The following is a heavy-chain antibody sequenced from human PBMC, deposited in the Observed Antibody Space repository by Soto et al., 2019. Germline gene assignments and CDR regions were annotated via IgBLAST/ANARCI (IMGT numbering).Heavy chain of an antibody. CDR3: AKSFGSRREFRDGNWFDP. CDR1: GFTFSSYA. CDR2: ISGSGGST. Sequence: GGSLRLSCAASGFTFSSYAMSWVRQAPGKGLEWVSAISGSGGSTYYADSVKGRFTISRDNSKNTLYLQMNSLRAEDTAVYYCAKSFGSRREFRDGNWFDPWGQGTLVTVSS. D-gene: IGHD3-10*01. J-gene: IGHJ5*02. V-gene: IGHV3-23*01.